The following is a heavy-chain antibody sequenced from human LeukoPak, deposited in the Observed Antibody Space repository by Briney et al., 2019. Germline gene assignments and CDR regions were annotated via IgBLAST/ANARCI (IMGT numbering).Heavy chain of an antibody. CDR2: ISGSGGST. D-gene: IGHD2-2*01. Sequence: GGSLRLSCAASGFTFSSYAMSWVRQAPGKGLEWVSAISGSGGSTYYADSVRGRFSISRDNSKNTLYLQLNSLRAEDTAVYYCAKEKAGYCSSTSCFDGYDYWGQGTLVTVSS. CDR1: GFTFSSYA. J-gene: IGHJ4*02. CDR3: AKEKAGYCSSTSCFDGYDY. V-gene: IGHV3-23*01.